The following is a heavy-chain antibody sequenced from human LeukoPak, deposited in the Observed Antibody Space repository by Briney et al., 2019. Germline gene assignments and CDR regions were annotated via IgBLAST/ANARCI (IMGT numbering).Heavy chain of an antibody. V-gene: IGHV3-21*01. CDR2: ISSSTSYI. CDR1: GFTFSSYS. CDR3: ARAGGSTVSHSDY. D-gene: IGHD4-17*01. J-gene: IGHJ4*02. Sequence: GGSLRLSCAASGFTFSSYSMNWTRQAPGKGLEWVSSISSSTSYIYYADSVKGRFTISKDNAKNSLYLQMNSLRAEDTAVYYCARAGGSTVSHSDYWGQGTLVTVSS.